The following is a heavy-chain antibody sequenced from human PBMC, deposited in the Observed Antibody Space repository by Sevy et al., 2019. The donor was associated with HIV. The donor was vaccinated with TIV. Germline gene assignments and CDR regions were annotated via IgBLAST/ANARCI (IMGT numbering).Heavy chain of an antibody. D-gene: IGHD2-2*01. CDR3: ARDSTYCSSTSCYGEGFDP. V-gene: IGHV4-59*01. Sequence: SETLSLTCTVSGGSISSYYWSWIRQPPGKGLEWIGYIYYSGSTNYNPSLKSRVTISVDTSKNQFSLKLSSVTAADMAVYYCARDSTYCSSTSCYGEGFDPWGQGTLVTVSS. CDR2: IYYSGST. J-gene: IGHJ5*02. CDR1: GGSISSYY.